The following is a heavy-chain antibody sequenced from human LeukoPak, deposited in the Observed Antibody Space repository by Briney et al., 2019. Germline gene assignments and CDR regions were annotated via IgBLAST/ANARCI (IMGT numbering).Heavy chain of an antibody. CDR3: ARRAGAYSHPYDY. J-gene: IGHJ4*02. CDR1: GFTFSDYA. D-gene: IGHD4/OR15-4a*01. V-gene: IGHV3-23*01. Sequence: GALRLSCAASGFTFSDYAMIWVRQAPGKGLEWVAGISASGASPYYADSVKGRFTISRDNSMNTLYVQMNSLRAEDTAVYYCARRAGAYSHPYDYWGQGTLVTVSS. CDR2: ISASGASP.